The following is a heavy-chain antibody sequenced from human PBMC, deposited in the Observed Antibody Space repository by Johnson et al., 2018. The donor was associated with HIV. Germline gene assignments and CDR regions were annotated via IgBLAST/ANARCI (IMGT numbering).Heavy chain of an antibody. V-gene: IGHV3-20*04. J-gene: IGHJ3*02. D-gene: IGHD1-1*01. CDR3: ARVNSAAAFDI. CDR2: IKWKGGST. Sequence: VQLVESGGGVVRPGGSLRLSCAASGFTFDDYGMSWVRQAPGKGLEWVSAIKWKGGSTDYADSVKGRFTISRDNAKKSLYLQMNSLRAEDTALYYCARVNSAAAFDIWGQGTLVTVSS. CDR1: GFTFDDYG.